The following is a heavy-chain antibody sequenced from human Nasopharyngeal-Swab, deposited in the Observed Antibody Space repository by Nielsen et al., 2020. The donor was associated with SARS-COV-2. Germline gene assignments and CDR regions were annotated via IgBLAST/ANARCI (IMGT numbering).Heavy chain of an antibody. CDR1: GYTFTSYY. V-gene: IGHV1-46*01. J-gene: IGHJ6*02. CDR2: INPTDGST. CDR3: ARVFPFRITGTSGMDV. Sequence: ASVKVSCKASGYTFTSYYLHWVRQAPGQGLVGMGIINPTDGSTSYAQKFEGRVTMTRVTSTSTVYMDLNSLRSEDTAVYYCARVFPFRITGTSGMDVWGQGTTVTVSS. D-gene: IGHD1-7*01.